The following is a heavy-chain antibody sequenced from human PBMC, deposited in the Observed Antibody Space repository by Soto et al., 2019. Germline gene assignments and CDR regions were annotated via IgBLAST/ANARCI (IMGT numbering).Heavy chain of an antibody. D-gene: IGHD2-2*01. Sequence: LRLSCAASGFSLSKYGMHWVRQAPGKGLEWVAYVSSDGSNQYYADSVKGRFTISRDNSKSTLFLQLDSLRVDDTAVYYCAKDRVIQLLPIWPDPWGQGTLVTVSS. J-gene: IGHJ5*02. CDR2: VSSDGSNQ. CDR3: AKDRVIQLLPIWPDP. V-gene: IGHV3-30*18. CDR1: GFSLSKYG.